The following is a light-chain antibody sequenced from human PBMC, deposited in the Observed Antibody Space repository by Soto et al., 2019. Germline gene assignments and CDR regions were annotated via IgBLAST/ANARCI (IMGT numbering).Light chain of an antibody. CDR2: DAS. Sequence: EIVLTQSPATLSLSPGERATLSCRASQSVSSYLAWYQQKPGQAPRLLIYDASNRATGIPARFSGSGSGTDFPLTISRLEPEDVSVYYCQQRSNWLSFGGGTKVEIK. V-gene: IGKV3-11*01. CDR3: QQRSNWLS. J-gene: IGKJ4*01. CDR1: QSVSSY.